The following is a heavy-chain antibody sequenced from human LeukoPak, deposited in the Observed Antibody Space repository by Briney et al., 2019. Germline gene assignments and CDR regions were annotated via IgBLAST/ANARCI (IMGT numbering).Heavy chain of an antibody. V-gene: IGHV3-48*03. CDR1: GFTFRSYE. Sequence: GGSLRLSCAASGFTFRSYEMNWVRQAPGKGLEWVSYIGSSDSTTHYADSVKGRFTISRDNAKNSLYLQMNSLRVEDMGVYYCARETRGHYYDSSGPDHWGQGTLVTASS. D-gene: IGHD3-22*01. CDR3: ARETRGHYYDSSGPDH. CDR2: IGSSDSTT. J-gene: IGHJ5*02.